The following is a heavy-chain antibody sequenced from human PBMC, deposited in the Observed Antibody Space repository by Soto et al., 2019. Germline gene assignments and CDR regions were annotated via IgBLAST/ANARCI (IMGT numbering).Heavy chain of an antibody. CDR1: GGSISSSSYY. CDR2: IYYSGST. J-gene: IGHJ4*02. V-gene: IGHV4-39*01. D-gene: IGHD2-2*03. CDR3: ARLVDIVVVPAAMRGYYFDY. Sequence: SETLSLTCTVSGGSISSSSYYWGWIRQPPGKGLEWIGSIYYSGSTYYNPSLKSRVTISVDTSKNQFSLKLSSVTAADTAVYYCARLVDIVVVPAAMRGYYFDYWGQGTLVTVSS.